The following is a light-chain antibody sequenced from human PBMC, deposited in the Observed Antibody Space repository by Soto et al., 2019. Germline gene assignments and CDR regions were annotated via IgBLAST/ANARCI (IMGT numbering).Light chain of an antibody. J-gene: IGLJ1*01. V-gene: IGLV1-40*01. CDR2: ANT. Sequence: QSVLTQPPSVSGAPGQRVTISCTGSSSNIGAGYDVHWYQQLPGTAPKLLIYANTNRPSGVPDRISGSKSGTSASLAITGLQADDEAHYYCQSYDRRLTLRVFGPGTKLTVL. CDR1: SSNIGAGYD. CDR3: QSYDRRLTLRV.